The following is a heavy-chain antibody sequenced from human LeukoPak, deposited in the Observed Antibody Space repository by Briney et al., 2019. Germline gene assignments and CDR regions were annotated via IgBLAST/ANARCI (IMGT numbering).Heavy chain of an antibody. CDR2: IIPIFGTA. CDR3: ARDRQQLVRSSYYYMDV. V-gene: IGHV1-69*13. J-gene: IGHJ6*03. Sequence: ASVKVSCKASGGTFSSYAISWVRQAPGQGLEWMRGIIPIFGTANYAQKFQGRVTITADESTSTAYMELSSLRSEDTAVYYCARDRQQLVRSSYYYMDVWGKGTTVTVSS. D-gene: IGHD6-13*01. CDR1: GGTFSSYA.